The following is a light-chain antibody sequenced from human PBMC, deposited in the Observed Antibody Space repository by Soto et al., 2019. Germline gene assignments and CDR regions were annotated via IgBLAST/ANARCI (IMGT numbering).Light chain of an antibody. J-gene: IGKJ3*01. Sequence: VLKQSPVTLSLSPGARAPLSCRASQSFRGLLAWYQQKPGQAPRLLIYDAYNRATGIPARFSGSGSGTDFTLTISSLEPEDFAVYYCQQRSNWPTFGPGTKVDIK. V-gene: IGKV3-11*01. CDR3: QQRSNWPT. CDR1: QSFRGL. CDR2: DAY.